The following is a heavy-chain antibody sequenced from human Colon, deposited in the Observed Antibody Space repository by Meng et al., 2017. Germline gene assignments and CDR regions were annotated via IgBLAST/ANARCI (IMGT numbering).Heavy chain of an antibody. CDR3: ARGLTRSRTFDY. J-gene: IGHJ4*02. CDR1: GGSISSGGYY. Sequence: QPQLQESGPGLVKPSETLSLTCSVSGGSISSGGYYWSWIRQHPGKGLEWIGSIYNSGTTYYNASLQSRVIISVDTSKDQVSLKLNFVTAADTAVYYCARGLTRSRTFDYWGQGSLVTVSS. D-gene: IGHD4-11*01. V-gene: IGHV4-31*02. CDR2: IYNSGTT.